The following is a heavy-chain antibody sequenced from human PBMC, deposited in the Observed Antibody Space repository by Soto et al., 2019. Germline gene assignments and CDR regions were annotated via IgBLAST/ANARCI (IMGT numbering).Heavy chain of an antibody. CDR2: ILNDGSNR. V-gene: IGHV3-33*01. CDR3: ARDDEYSGNGMDV. J-gene: IGHJ6*02. Sequence: QVQLVESGGGVVQPGRSLRLSCAASGFTFSNYGMHWVRQAPGKGLEWVAVILNDGSNRYYADSVKDRFTTSRDNSKNILYLQMNSLRAEDTAVYYCARDDEYSGNGMDVWGQGTTVTVS. D-gene: IGHD3-10*01. CDR1: GFTFSNYG.